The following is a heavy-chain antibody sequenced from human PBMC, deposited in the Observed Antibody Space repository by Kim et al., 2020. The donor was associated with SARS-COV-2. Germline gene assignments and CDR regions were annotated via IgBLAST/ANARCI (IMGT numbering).Heavy chain of an antibody. CDR3: AREPYYYDSSGTYRGSSYYYYGMDV. J-gene: IGHJ6*02. Sequence: SETLSLTCTVSGGSISSYYWSWIRQPPGKGLEWIGYIYYSGGTNYNPSLKSRVTISVDTSKNQFSLKLSSVTAADTAVYYCAREPYYYDSSGTYRGSSYYYYGMDVWGQGTTVTVSS. D-gene: IGHD3-22*01. V-gene: IGHV4-59*13. CDR2: IYYSGGT. CDR1: GGSISSYY.